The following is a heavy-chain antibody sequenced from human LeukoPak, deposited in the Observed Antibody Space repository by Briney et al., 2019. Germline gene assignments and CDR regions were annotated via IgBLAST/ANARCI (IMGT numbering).Heavy chain of an antibody. CDR2: ISGSGGST. V-gene: IGHV3-23*01. CDR1: GFTFSSYA. Sequence: GGSLRLSCAASGFTFSSYAMSWVRQAPGKGLEWVSAISGSGGSTYYADSVKGRFTISRDNSKNTLYLQMNSLRAEDTAVYYCAKAKDIVVVPGRNWFDPWGQGTLVTVS. J-gene: IGHJ5*02. CDR3: AKAKDIVVVPGRNWFDP. D-gene: IGHD2-2*01.